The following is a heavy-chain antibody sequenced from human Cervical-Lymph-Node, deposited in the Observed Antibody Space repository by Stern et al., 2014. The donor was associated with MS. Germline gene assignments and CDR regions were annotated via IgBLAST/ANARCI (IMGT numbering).Heavy chain of an antibody. V-gene: IGHV3-30*18. CDR3: AKMHQMLYGEENGFDS. CDR1: GFTVSNYG. CDR2: ISRDVLNR. D-gene: IGHD2-2*02. J-gene: IGHJ5*01. Sequence: VQLGESGGGVVPPGRSLRLSCVSSGFTVSNYGMHWVRQAPGTGLEWLSFISRDVLNRYYADSVRGRFTISRDNSKNTVYLQMNSLRAEDTAVYYCAKMHQMLYGEENGFDSWGQGTLVSVSS.